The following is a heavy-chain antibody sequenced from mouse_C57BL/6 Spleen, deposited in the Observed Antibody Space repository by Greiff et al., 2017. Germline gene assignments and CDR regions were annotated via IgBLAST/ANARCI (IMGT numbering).Heavy chain of an antibody. V-gene: IGHV1-64*01. CDR2: IHPNSGST. D-gene: IGHD1-1*01. CDR3: ARGGTTVPPGGYAMDY. CDR1: GYTFTSYW. J-gene: IGHJ4*01. Sequence: VQLQESGAELVKPGASVKLSCKASGYTFTSYWMHWVKQRPGQGLEWIGMIHPNSGSTNYNEKFKSKATLTVDKSSSTAYMQLSSLTSEDSAVYYCARGGTTVPPGGYAMDYWGQGTSVTVSS.